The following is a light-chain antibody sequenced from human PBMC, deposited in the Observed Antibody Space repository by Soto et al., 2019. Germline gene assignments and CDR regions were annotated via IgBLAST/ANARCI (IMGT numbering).Light chain of an antibody. J-gene: IGLJ1*01. CDR2: QDN. CDR3: QAGDSSIF. CDR1: KLGDKY. Sequence: SYELTQPPSVSVSPGQTASITCSGDKLGDKYACWYQQKPGQSPVLVIYQDNKRPSGIPERFSGSNSGSTATLTISGTQAMDEADYYCQAGDSSIFFGTGTKLTVL. V-gene: IGLV3-1*01.